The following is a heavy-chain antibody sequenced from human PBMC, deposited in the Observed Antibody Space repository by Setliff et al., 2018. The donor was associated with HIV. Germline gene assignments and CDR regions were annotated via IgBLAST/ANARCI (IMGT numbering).Heavy chain of an antibody. V-gene: IGHV3-43*01. CDR2: ISWDGNWH. CDR1: GFTFDDHT. Sequence: PGGSLRLSCAASGFTFDDHTMNWVRQVPGKGLEWLCLISWDGNWHDYAASVKGRFTISRDTSRNTLYLQMNGLRVEDSALYYCARENNFDYWGQGTLVTV. CDR3: ARENNFDY. J-gene: IGHJ4*02.